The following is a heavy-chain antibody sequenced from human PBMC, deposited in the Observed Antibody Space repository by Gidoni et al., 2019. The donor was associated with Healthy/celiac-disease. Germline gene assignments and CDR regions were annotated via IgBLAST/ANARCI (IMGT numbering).Heavy chain of an antibody. V-gene: IGHV3-30-3*01. D-gene: IGHD3-16*02. CDR2: ISYDGSNK. CDR3: ARSGYPYVWGSYRFDY. J-gene: IGHJ4*02. Sequence: QVQLVESGGGVVQPGRSLRLSCAASGFTFSSYAMHWVRQAPGKGLEWVAVISYDGSNKYYADSVKGRFTISRDNSKNTLYLQMNSLRAEDTAVYYCARSGYPYVWGSYRFDYWGQGTLVTVSS. CDR1: GFTFSSYA.